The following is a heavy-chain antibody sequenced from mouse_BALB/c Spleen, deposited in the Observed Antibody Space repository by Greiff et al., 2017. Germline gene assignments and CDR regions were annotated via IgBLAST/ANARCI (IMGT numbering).Heavy chain of an antibody. J-gene: IGHJ3*01. CDR3: ATRRFAY. V-gene: IGHV1-7*01. Sequence: QAQLQQSGAELAKPGASVKMSCKASGYTFTSYWMHWVKQRPGQGLEWIGYINPSTGYTEYNQKFKDKATLTADKSSSTAYMQLSSLTSEDSAVYYCATRRFAYWGQGTLVTVSA. CDR2: INPSTGYT. CDR1: GYTFTSYW.